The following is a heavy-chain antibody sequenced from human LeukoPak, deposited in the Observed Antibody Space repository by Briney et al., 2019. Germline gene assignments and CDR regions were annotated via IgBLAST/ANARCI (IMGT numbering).Heavy chain of an antibody. CDR3: ARQGYTASYYFLDY. CDR1: GGSIRSYY. Sequence: WETLSLTCDVSGGSIRSYYWGRVRQPAGKGLEWIGRIYTTGITHFNPSLKSRLTMSIDTSKNQFPLKLTSVSAADTAIYFCARQGYTASYYFLDYWSQGTLVTVSS. CDR2: IYTTGIT. J-gene: IGHJ4*02. V-gene: IGHV4-4*07. D-gene: IGHD1-26*01.